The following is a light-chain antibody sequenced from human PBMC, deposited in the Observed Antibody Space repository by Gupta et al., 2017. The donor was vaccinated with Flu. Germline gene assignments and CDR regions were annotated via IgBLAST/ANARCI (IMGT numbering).Light chain of an antibody. CDR3: AGWDDSLNGPV. CDR2: NNN. V-gene: IGLV1-44*01. Sequence: QSVLTQPLSASGTPGQRVTMSCSGSSSNIGSNTVNWYQQLPGTAPRLLIYNNNQRPSGVPDRFSGSKYGTSASLAISGLQSEDEADYYCAGWDDSLNGPVFGGGTKLTVL. CDR1: SSNIGSNT. J-gene: IGLJ3*02.